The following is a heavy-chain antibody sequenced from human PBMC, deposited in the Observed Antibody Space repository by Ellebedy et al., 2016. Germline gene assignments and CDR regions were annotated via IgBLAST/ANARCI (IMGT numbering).Heavy chain of an antibody. CDR2: IIPIFGTA. CDR1: GGTFSSYA. J-gene: IGHJ6*03. D-gene: IGHD5-18*01. V-gene: IGHV1-69*13. Sequence: SVKVSCXASGGTFSSYAISWVRQAPGQGLEWMGGIIPIFGTAYYAQKFQGRVTITADESTSTAYMELSSLRSEDTAVYYCARLPEDTAMVENYYYYYMDVWGKGTTVTVSS. CDR3: ARLPEDTAMVENYYYYYMDV.